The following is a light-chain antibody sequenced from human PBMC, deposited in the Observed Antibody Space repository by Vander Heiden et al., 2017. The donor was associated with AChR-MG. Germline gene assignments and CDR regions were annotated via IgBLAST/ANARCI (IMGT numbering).Light chain of an antibody. CDR3: QQYHNWPPEYT. CDR1: QRVGSA. J-gene: IGKJ2*01. V-gene: IGKV3-15*01. Sequence: IVLTQSPATLSVSPGDRATLSCRASQRVGSALVWYLQEPDQAPRLLLYGASTRATDIPARFSGSGSGTEFTLTISSLQSEDFAFEHCQQYHNWPPEYTFGQGTKLEIK. CDR2: GAS.